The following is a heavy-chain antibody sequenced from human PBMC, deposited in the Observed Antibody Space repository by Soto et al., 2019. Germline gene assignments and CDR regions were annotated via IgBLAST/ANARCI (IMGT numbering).Heavy chain of an antibody. J-gene: IGHJ4*02. CDR2: ISAHNGNT. Sequence: QVHLVQSGAEVKKPGASVKVSCKGSGYIFTTYGITWVRQAPGQGLEWMGWISAHNGNTNYAQNLQGRVTVTRDTSPSTAYMALRNVRSDDTAVYYCARRRDVDYWGQGALVTVSS. CDR3: ARRRDVDY. CDR1: GYIFTTYG. V-gene: IGHV1-18*01.